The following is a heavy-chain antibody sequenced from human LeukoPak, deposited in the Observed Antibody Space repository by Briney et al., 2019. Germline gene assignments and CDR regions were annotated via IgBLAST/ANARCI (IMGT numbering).Heavy chain of an antibody. V-gene: IGHV1-2*02. D-gene: IGHD2-21*02. Sequence: ASVKVSCKASGYTFTGYYMHWVRQAPGQGLEWMGWINPNSGGTNYAQKFQGRVTMTRDTSISTAYMELSRLRSDDTAVYYCARSPSYCGGDCYMFDYWGQGTLVTVSS. CDR2: INPNSGGT. J-gene: IGHJ4*02. CDR1: GYTFTGYY. CDR3: ARSPSYCGGDCYMFDY.